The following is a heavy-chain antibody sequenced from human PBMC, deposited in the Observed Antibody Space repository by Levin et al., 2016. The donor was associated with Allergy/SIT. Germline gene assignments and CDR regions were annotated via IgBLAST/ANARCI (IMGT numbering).Heavy chain of an antibody. CDR3: ARDSVGGYYDSPDY. CDR1: GFTFSGYT. CDR2: MKEDGSEI. J-gene: IGHJ4*02. D-gene: IGHD3-22*01. V-gene: IGHV3-7*01. Sequence: GGSLRLSCAASGFTFSGYTMSWVRQAPGKGLEGVAKMKEDGSEIYYVDSVKGRFTISRDNAKNSLYLQMNSLRDEDTAVYYCARDSVGGYYDSPDYWGQGTLVTVSS.